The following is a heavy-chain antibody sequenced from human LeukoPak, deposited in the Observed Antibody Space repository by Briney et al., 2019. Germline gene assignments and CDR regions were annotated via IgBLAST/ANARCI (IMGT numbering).Heavy chain of an antibody. V-gene: IGHV3-30*04. D-gene: IGHD4-17*01. CDR1: GFTFSSYA. CDR3: ARGYGRYYYYGMDV. CDR2: ISSDGSNK. Sequence: AGGSLRLSCAASGFTFSSYAMHWVRQAPGKGLEWVAVISSDGSNKYYADSVKGRFTISRDNSRNTLYLQMNSLRAEDTAVYYCARGYGRYYYYGMDVWGQGTTVTVS. J-gene: IGHJ6*02.